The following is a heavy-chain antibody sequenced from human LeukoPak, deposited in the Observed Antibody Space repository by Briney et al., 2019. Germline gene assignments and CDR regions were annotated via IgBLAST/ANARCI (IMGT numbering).Heavy chain of an antibody. V-gene: IGHV3-23*01. CDR1: GFTFSSYT. D-gene: IGHD3-3*01. Sequence: PWGSLRLSCAASGFTFSSYTMNWVRQALGQGLEWLSTISDPHSGSQTHYADSVKGRFTISRDDSQNTVYLQMDSLRAEDTAVFYCARAVRWRMEYYFDYWGQGTLVTVSS. J-gene: IGHJ4*02. CDR2: ISDPHSGSQT. CDR3: ARAVRWRMEYYFDY.